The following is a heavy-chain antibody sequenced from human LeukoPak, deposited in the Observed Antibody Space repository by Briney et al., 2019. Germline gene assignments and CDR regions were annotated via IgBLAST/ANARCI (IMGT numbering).Heavy chain of an antibody. V-gene: IGHV1-69*13. CDR1: GGTFSSYT. CDR3: ARAYRTETRHFDS. CDR2: IIPIFGTP. Sequence: ASVKVSCKTSGGTFSSYTISWVRQAPGQGLEWMGGIIPIFGTPHYAQKFQDRVTITADASTSTAYMELSSLRSEDTAVYYCARAYRTETRHFDSWGQGTLVTVSS. D-gene: IGHD3/OR15-3a*01. J-gene: IGHJ4*02.